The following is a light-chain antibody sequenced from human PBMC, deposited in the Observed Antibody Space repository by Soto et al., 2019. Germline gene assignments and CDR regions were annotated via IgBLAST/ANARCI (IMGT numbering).Light chain of an antibody. Sequence: DIHMTQSPSSMSASVGDRVTITCRASQGICNDFGWYLQKSGKAPKRLIYDAFTLESGVPSRFSGGGAGTGFTLTSSGLQPEEFATYYCLQWNTLPLTFGPGTNV. J-gene: IGKJ3*01. CDR3: LQWNTLPLT. CDR1: QGICND. V-gene: IGKV1-17*01. CDR2: DAF.